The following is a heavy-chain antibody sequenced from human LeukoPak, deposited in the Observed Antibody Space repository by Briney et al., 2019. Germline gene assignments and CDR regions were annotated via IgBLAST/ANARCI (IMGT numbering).Heavy chain of an antibody. Sequence: GGSLRLSCAASGFTFSSYAMSWVRQAPGKGLEWVSAISGSGGSTYYADSVKGRLTISRDNSKNTLYLQMNSLRAEDTAVYYCAKVFEANYGDFEFDYWGQGTLVTVSS. CDR1: GFTFSSYA. CDR2: ISGSGGST. J-gene: IGHJ4*02. V-gene: IGHV3-23*01. D-gene: IGHD4-17*01. CDR3: AKVFEANYGDFEFDY.